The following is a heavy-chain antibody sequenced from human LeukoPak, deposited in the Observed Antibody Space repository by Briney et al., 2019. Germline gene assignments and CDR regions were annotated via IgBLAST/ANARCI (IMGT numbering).Heavy chain of an antibody. CDR2: IYPGDSDT. J-gene: IGHJ4*02. CDR3: ARGGEYSSSQFDY. CDR1: GSRFTSYW. V-gene: IGHV5-51*01. Sequence: LGGSLDISWQGSGSRFTSYWIGWVRQMPGKGLEWMGIIYPGDSDTRYSPSFQGQVTISADKSISTAYLQWSSLKASDTAMYYCARGGEYSSSQFDYWGQGTLVTVSS. D-gene: IGHD6-13*01.